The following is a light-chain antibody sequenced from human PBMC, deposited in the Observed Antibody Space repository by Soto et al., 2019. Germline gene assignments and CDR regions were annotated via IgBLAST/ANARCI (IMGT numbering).Light chain of an antibody. V-gene: IGKV1-39*01. J-gene: IGKJ4*01. Sequence: DIQMTQSPSSLSASVGDRVTITCRASQSISSYLNWYQQKPGKAPKLLIYGASSLQSGVPSRFSGSASGTDFTLTISSLQPEDFATYYCQQSYSTPDTFGGGTKVESK. CDR1: QSISSY. CDR3: QQSYSTPDT. CDR2: GAS.